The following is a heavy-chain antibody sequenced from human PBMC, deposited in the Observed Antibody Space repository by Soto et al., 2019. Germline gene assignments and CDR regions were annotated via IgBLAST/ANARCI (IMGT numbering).Heavy chain of an antibody. CDR3: CSGYDTGAFDI. V-gene: IGHV3-30-3*01. Sequence: GGSLRLSCAASGFTFSSYAMHWVRQAPGKGLEWVAVISYDGSNKYYADSVKGRFTISRDNSKNTLYLQMNSLRAEDTAVYYCCSGYDTGAFDIWGQGTMVTVSS. D-gene: IGHD5-12*01. J-gene: IGHJ3*02. CDR1: GFTFSSYA. CDR2: ISYDGSNK.